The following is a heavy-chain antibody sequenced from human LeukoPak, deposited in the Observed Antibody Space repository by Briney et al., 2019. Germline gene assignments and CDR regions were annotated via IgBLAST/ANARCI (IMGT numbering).Heavy chain of an antibody. Sequence: GGSLRLSCAASGFTFSSYSMNWVRQAPGKGLEWVSSISSSSSYIYYADSVKGRFTISRDNAKNSLYLQMNSLRAEDTAVYYCARDLSGPRIRGPCWGQGTLVTVPS. D-gene: IGHD3-10*01. J-gene: IGHJ4*02. CDR1: GFTFSSYS. CDR2: ISSSSSYI. V-gene: IGHV3-21*01. CDR3: ARDLSGPRIRGPC.